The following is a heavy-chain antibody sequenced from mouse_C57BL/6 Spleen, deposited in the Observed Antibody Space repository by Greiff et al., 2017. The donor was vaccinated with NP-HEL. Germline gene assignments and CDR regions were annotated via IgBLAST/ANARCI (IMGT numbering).Heavy chain of an antibody. CDR2: IYPGDGDT. Sequence: VKLMESGAELVKPGASVKISCKASGYAFSSYWMNWVKQRPGKGLEWIGQIYPGDGDTNYNGKFKGKATLTADKSSSTAYMQLSSLTSEDSAVYFCAREEGNYGSSLWFAYWGQGTLVTVSA. J-gene: IGHJ3*01. D-gene: IGHD1-1*01. V-gene: IGHV1-80*01. CDR1: GYAFSSYW. CDR3: AREEGNYGSSLWFAY.